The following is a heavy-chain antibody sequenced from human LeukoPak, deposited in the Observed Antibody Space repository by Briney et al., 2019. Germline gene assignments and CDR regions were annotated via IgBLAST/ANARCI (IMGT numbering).Heavy chain of an antibody. J-gene: IGHJ4*02. D-gene: IGHD3-10*01. Sequence: GASVKVSCKASGYTFTGYYMHWVRQAPGQGPEWMGWINPNSGGTNYAQKFQGRVTMTRDTSISTAYMELSRLRSDDTAVYYCARDAVRGEVFDYWGQGTLVTVSS. V-gene: IGHV1-2*02. CDR3: ARDAVRGEVFDY. CDR1: GYTFTGYY. CDR2: INPNSGGT.